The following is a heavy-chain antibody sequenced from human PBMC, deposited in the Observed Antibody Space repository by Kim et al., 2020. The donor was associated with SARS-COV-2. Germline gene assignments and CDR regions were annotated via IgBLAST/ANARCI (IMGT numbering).Heavy chain of an antibody. CDR2: IYYTGST. D-gene: IGHD3-22*01. Sequence: SETLSLTCTVSGGSISTYYWSWIRQPPGKGLEWIGYIYYTGSTNYNPSLKSRVTMSVDTSKNHFSLKLSSVTAADTAVYYCARAAYSSPWGSGDYFDYWGPGTLGTVSS. J-gene: IGHJ4*02. CDR1: GGSISTYY. V-gene: IGHV4-59*01. CDR3: ARAAYSSPWGSGDYFDY.